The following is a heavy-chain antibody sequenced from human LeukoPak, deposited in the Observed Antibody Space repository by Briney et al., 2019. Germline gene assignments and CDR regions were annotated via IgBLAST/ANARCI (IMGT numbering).Heavy chain of an antibody. Sequence: PGGSLRLSCAASGFTFSDYYMSWIRQAPGKGLEWVSYISSSGSTIYYADSVKGRFTISRDNAKNSLYLQMNRLRAEDTAVYYCARAPRITMVRGVLGPFDYWGQGTLVTVSS. CDR3: ARAPRITMVRGVLGPFDY. J-gene: IGHJ4*02. CDR1: GFTFSDYY. D-gene: IGHD3-10*01. CDR2: ISSSGSTI. V-gene: IGHV3-11*01.